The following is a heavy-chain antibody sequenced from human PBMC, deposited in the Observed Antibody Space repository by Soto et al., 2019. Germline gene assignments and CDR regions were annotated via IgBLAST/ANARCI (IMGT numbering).Heavy chain of an antibody. CDR2: ISAYNGNT. D-gene: IGHD2-2*01. Sequence: VASVKVSCKASGYTFTSYGISWVRQAPGQGLEWMGWISAYNGNTNYAQKIQGRVTMTTDTSTSTAYMELRRLRSDDTAVYYCARSIQIVPLDYWGQGTLVTVSS. V-gene: IGHV1-18*01. J-gene: IGHJ4*02. CDR1: GYTFTSYG. CDR3: ARSIQIVPLDY.